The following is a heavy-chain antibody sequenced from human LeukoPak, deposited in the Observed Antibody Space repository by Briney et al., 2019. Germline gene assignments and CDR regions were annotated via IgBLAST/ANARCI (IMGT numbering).Heavy chain of an antibody. V-gene: IGHV4-39*07. CDR1: GASISSTSYY. Sequence: SETLSLTCTVSGASISSTSYYWGWIRQPPGKGLEWIGSIYYSGSTYYNPSLRSRVTISVDTSKSQFSLKLSSVTAADTAVYYCARGYYDSGSHIDAFDIWGQGTMVTVSS. J-gene: IGHJ3*02. CDR2: IYYSGST. D-gene: IGHD3-10*01. CDR3: ARGYYDSGSHIDAFDI.